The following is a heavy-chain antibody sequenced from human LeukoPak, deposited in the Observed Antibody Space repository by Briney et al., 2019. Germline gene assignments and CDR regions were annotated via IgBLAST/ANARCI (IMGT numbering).Heavy chain of an antibody. D-gene: IGHD4-17*01. CDR3: ARVKFPVLSKNYGDYLVDY. Sequence: GGSLRLSCAASGFTFSSYGMHWVRQAPGKGLEWVAVIWYDGSNKYYADSVKGRFTISRDNSKNTLYLQMNSLRAEDTAVYYCARVKFPVLSKNYGDYLVDYWGQGTLVTVSS. CDR2: IWYDGSNK. V-gene: IGHV3-33*01. CDR1: GFTFSSYG. J-gene: IGHJ4*02.